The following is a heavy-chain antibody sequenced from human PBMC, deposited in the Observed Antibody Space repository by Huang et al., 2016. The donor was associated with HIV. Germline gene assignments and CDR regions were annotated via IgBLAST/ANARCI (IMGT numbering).Heavy chain of an antibody. D-gene: IGHD5-12*01. CDR2: INAGTGDT. V-gene: IGHV1-3*01. J-gene: IGHJ4*02. Sequence: QVQLVQSGPEVKSPGASVKVTCKASGYTFTNFAVLWVRQAPGQRPEWLGLINAGTGDTNKSQRFQGRVTISRDTSTSTAYLELSSLSSEDTAIYFGARGWLQLWYLADWGQGSLVTVSS. CDR1: GYTFTNFA. CDR3: ARGWLQLWYLAD.